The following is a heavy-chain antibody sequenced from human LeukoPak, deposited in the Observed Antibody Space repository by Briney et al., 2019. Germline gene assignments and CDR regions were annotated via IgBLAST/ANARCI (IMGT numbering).Heavy chain of an antibody. V-gene: IGHV1-2*06. CDR2: INPNSGGT. CDR3: ARADSNNWDAKYYFDY. J-gene: IGHJ4*02. CDR1: GYTFTGYY. Sequence: SVKVSCKASGYTFTGYYMHWVRQAPGQGLEWMGRINPNSGGTNYAQKFQGRVTMTSDTSITTAYMELSRLRSDDTAVYYCARADSNNWDAKYYFDYWGQGALVTVSS. D-gene: IGHD1-26*01.